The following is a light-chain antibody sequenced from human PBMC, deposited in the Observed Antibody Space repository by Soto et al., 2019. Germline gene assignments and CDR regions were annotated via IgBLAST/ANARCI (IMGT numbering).Light chain of an antibody. Sequence: QSVLTQPASVSGSPGQSIAISCTGTSSDIGDYNYVSWYQQHPVKAPKLIIYDVSNRPSGVSDRFSGSKSGNTASLTISGLQAEDEADYYCSSYTSSSTPDVFGTGTKVTVL. CDR2: DVS. J-gene: IGLJ1*01. CDR1: SSDIGDYNY. V-gene: IGLV2-14*01. CDR3: SSYTSSSTPDV.